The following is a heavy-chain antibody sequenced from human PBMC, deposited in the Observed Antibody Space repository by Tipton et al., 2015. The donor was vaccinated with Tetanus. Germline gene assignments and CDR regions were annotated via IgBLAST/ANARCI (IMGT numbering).Heavy chain of an antibody. CDR2: VGTTSGYI. D-gene: IGHD2-21*01. J-gene: IGHJ4*02. CDR1: GFTFTDYS. Sequence: SLRLSCAASGFTFTDYSLIWVRQAPGKGLEWVSSVGTTSGYIFYADSVKGRFTISRDDARNSLFLQMNSLRAEDTAVYYCARGPRLLLYYFHSWGQGPRVTVSS. CDR3: ARGPRLLLYYFHS. V-gene: IGHV3-21*01.